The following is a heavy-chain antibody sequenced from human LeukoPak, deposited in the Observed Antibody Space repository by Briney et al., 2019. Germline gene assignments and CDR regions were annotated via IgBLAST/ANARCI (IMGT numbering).Heavy chain of an antibody. V-gene: IGHV3-48*03. CDR1: GFTFSSYE. CDR2: ISSSGSTI. D-gene: IGHD3-16*01. Sequence: PGGSLRLSCAASGFTFSSYEMNWVRQAPGKGLEWVSYISSSGSTIYYADSVKGRFTISRDNAKNSLYLQMNSLRAEDTALYYCARDYVWGSYEPDYWGQGTLVTVSS. J-gene: IGHJ4*02. CDR3: ARDYVWGSYEPDY.